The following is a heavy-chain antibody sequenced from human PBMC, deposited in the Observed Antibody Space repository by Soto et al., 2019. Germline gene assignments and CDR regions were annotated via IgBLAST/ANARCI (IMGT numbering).Heavy chain of an antibody. V-gene: IGHV3-30*18. D-gene: IGHD6-13*01. CDR1: GFTFRRNG. CDR2: ISYDGSNK. Sequence: PGGSLRLSCAASGFTFRRNGMHWVRQAPGKGLEWVAVISYDGSNKCFGDSVKGRFTISRDNSKNTLYLQMNSLRTEDTAVYYCAKDLSSSWSFDYWGQGT. J-gene: IGHJ4*02. CDR3: AKDLSSSWSFDY.